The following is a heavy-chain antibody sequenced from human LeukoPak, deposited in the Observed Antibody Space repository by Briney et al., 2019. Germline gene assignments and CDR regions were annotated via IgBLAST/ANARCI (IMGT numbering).Heavy chain of an antibody. CDR2: INAGNGDT. V-gene: IGHV1-3*01. J-gene: IGHJ4*02. CDR1: GYTFTTSA. CDR3: ARGGDYYDSSGSDY. D-gene: IGHD3-22*01. Sequence: ASVKVSCKTSGYTFTTSAMHWARQAPGQRLEWMGWINAGNGDTKYSQKFQGRVTITRDTSASTAYMELSSLRSEDTAVYYCARGGDYYDSSGSDYWGQGTLVTVSS.